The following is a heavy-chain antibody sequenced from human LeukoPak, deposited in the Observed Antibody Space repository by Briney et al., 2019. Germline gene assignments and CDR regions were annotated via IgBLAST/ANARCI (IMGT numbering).Heavy chain of an antibody. V-gene: IGHV1-69*05. J-gene: IGHJ6*02. CDR2: IIPIFGTA. CDR1: GGTFSSYA. CDR3: ARWRGYSSSWYGYYYYGMDV. Sequence: SVKVSCRASGGTFSSYAISWVRQAPGQGLEWMGGIIPIFGTANYAQKFQGRVTMTTDTSTSTAYMELRSLRSDDTAVYYCARWRGYSSSWYGYYYYGMDVWGQGTTVTVSS. D-gene: IGHD6-13*01.